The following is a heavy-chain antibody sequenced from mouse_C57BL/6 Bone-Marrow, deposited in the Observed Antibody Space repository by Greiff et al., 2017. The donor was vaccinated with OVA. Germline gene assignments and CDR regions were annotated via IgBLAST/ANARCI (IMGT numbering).Heavy chain of an antibody. CDR3: ARGAVVATYYYAMDY. CDR1: GYTFTSYG. J-gene: IGHJ4*01. CDR2: IYPRSGNT. V-gene: IGHV1-81*01. Sequence: QVQLKESGAELARPGASVKLSCKASGYTFTSYGISWVKQRTGQGLEWIGEIYPRSGNTYYNEKFKGKATLTADKSSSTAYMELRSLTSEDSAVYFCARGAVVATYYYAMDYWGQGTSVTVSS. D-gene: IGHD1-1*01.